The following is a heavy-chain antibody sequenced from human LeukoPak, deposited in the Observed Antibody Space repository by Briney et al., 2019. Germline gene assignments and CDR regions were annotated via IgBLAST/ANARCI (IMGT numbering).Heavy chain of an antibody. V-gene: IGHV3-48*01. CDR1: GFTFSSYS. Sequence: GGSLRLSCAASGFTFSSYSLNWVRQAPGKGLEWVSYISPSSTSMYYADSVRGRFTISRDNARNSLYLQMNSLSTEDTALYYCARDAASGNNWFDPWGQGTLVTVSS. CDR2: ISPSSTSM. CDR3: ARDAASGNNWFDP. J-gene: IGHJ5*02. D-gene: IGHD3-3*01.